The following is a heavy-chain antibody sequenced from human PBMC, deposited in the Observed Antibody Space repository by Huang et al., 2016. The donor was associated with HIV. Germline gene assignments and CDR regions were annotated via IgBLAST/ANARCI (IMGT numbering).Heavy chain of an antibody. D-gene: IGHD6-19*01. V-gene: IGHV4-59*02. CDR3: VRDQGRLAVGGIDNWFDP. CDR2: VYDSGTT. CDR1: GDSVGGHY. Sequence: QVRLQESGPGLVKPSETLSPVATFLGDSVGGHYWGWIRHPPGKGLEWIGTVYDSGTTKYNPRLKSRITIAVDTSKNGFSLNITSVSAADTAMYFCVRDQGRLAVGGIDNWFDPWGQGALVTVSS. J-gene: IGHJ5*02.